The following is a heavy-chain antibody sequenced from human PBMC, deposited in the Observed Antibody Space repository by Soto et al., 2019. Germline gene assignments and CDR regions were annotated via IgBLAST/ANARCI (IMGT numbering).Heavy chain of an antibody. CDR3: ARAILELNDYIWGSYRLIPWFDY. CDR1: GYTFTSYG. Sequence: ASVKVSCKASGYTFTSYGISWVRQAPGQGLEWMGWISAYNGNTNYAQKLQGRVTMTTDTSTSTAYMELRSLRSDDTAVYYCARAILELNDYIWGSYRLIPWFDYWGQGTLVTVSS. D-gene: IGHD3-16*02. V-gene: IGHV1-18*01. CDR2: ISAYNGNT. J-gene: IGHJ4*02.